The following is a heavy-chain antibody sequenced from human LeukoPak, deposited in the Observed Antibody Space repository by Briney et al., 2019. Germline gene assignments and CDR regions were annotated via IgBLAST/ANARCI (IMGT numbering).Heavy chain of an antibody. D-gene: IGHD3-10*01. CDR3: ARDGPAQMVDFDY. CDR2: IHPNNGAT. V-gene: IGHV1-2*02. J-gene: IGHJ4*02. Sequence: GASVKVSCKASGYTFTGSGWYLYWLRQAPGRGLECVGWIHPNNGATLYAQKFQGRVAMTTDTSISTAYMELSRLRPDDTAMYYCARDGPAQMVDFDYWGQGTLVTVSS. CDR1: GYTFTGSGWY.